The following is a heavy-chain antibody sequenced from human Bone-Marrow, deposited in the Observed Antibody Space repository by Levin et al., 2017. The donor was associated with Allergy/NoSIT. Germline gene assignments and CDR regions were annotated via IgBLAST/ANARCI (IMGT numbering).Heavy chain of an antibody. CDR3: ARVRIVLYDPAWFDP. CDR1: GDSISRTDYY. Sequence: PSETLSLTCTVSGDSISRTDYYWSWIRQPPGKGLEWIGYIYYSGSTYYNPSLKSRVTISVDTSKNQFSLNLNSVTAADTAVYYCARVRIVLYDPAWFDPWGQGTLVTVSS. V-gene: IGHV4-30-4*01. J-gene: IGHJ5*02. CDR2: IYYSGST. D-gene: IGHD3-3*01.